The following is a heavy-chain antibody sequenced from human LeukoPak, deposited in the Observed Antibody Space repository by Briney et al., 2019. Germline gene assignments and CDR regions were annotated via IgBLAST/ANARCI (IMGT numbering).Heavy chain of an antibody. Sequence: GGSLRLSCAASGFTFSSYWMSWVRQAPGKGLEWVANIKQEGSETFYVDSVKGRFTISRDNAKNSLYLQMNSLRAEDTAVYYCARDRDDFWSLAYYYYMDVWGKGTTVTVSS. D-gene: IGHD3-3*01. CDR3: ARDRDDFWSLAYYYYMDV. CDR1: GFTFSSYW. V-gene: IGHV3-7*01. CDR2: IKQEGSET. J-gene: IGHJ6*03.